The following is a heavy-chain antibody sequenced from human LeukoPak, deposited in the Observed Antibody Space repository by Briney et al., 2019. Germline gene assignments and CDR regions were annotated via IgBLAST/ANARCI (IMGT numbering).Heavy chain of an antibody. CDR3: AKGPDKYCTAGSCYGAS. Sequence: GGSLRLSCAASGFYFRNYAMTWVRQAPGKGLEWFSGISNGGVATYYADSVKGRFTVSRDNSKNTLYLQMNRLRADDTAIYYCAKGPDKYCTAGSCYGASWGQGTQVTVSS. V-gene: IGHV3-23*01. CDR2: ISNGGVAT. CDR1: GFYFRNYA. J-gene: IGHJ5*02. D-gene: IGHD2-15*01.